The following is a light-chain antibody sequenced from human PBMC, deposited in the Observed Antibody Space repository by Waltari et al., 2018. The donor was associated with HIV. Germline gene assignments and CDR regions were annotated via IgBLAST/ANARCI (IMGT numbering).Light chain of an antibody. V-gene: IGLV1-40*01. Sequence: QSVLTQPPSVSGAPGQRVTIACTGGSSNIGAGYDVHWYRKFPGTAPKLLIYDTKKRPSGVPDRFSDSKSGTSASLAITGLQAEDEADYYCQSFDSSLSAVIFGGGTKLTVL. CDR2: DTK. CDR1: SSNIGAGYD. CDR3: QSFDSSLSAVI. J-gene: IGLJ2*01.